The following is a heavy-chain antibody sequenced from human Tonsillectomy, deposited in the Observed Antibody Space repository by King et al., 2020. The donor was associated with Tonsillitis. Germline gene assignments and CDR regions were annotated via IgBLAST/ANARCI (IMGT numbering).Heavy chain of an antibody. V-gene: IGHV3-43*01. Sequence: VQLVESGGVVVQPGGSLRLSCAASGFTFDDYTMHWVRQAPGKGLEWVSLISWDGGSIYYADSVKGRFTISRDNSKNSLYLQMNSLRSEDTALYYCAKAFGAWANSSGYPDYWGQGTLVTVSS. CDR1: GFTFDDYT. J-gene: IGHJ4*02. D-gene: IGHD3-22*01. CDR2: ISWDGGSI. CDR3: AKAFGAWANSSGYPDY.